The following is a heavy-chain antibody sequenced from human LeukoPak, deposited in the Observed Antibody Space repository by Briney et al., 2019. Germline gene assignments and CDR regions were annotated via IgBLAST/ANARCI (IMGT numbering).Heavy chain of an antibody. Sequence: PSETLSLTCTVSGGSISSGDYSWSWIRQPPGKGLEWIGYIYYSGSTYYNPSLKSRVTISVDTSKNQFSLKLSSVTAADTAVYYCARVMTRDAFDIWGQGTMVTVSS. D-gene: IGHD3-16*01. CDR3: ARVMTRDAFDI. CDR2: IYYSGST. J-gene: IGHJ3*02. V-gene: IGHV4-30-4*08. CDR1: GGSISSGDYS.